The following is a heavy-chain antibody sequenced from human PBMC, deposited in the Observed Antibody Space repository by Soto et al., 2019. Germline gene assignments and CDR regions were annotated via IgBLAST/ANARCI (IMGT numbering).Heavy chain of an antibody. CDR2: ISSSSSYI. J-gene: IGHJ5*02. V-gene: IGHV3-21*01. Sequence: GGSLRLSCAASGFTFSSYSMNWVRQAPGKGLEWVSSISSSSSYIYYADSVKGRFTISRDNAKNSLYLQMNSLRAEDTAVYYCARGTRFGELSWFVPWCQGPRVTVPS. CDR3: ARGTRFGELSWFVP. CDR1: GFTFSSYS. D-gene: IGHD3-10*01.